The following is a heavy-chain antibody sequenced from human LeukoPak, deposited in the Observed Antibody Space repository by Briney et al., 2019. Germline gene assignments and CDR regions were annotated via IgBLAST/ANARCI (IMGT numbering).Heavy chain of an antibody. CDR1: GFTFSSYS. CDR2: ISSSSSTI. CDR3: ARGGYVVYFDY. Sequence: GGSLRLSCAASGFTFSSYSMNWVRQAPGKGLEWVSYISSSSSTIYYADSVKGRFTISRDNAKNSLYLQINSLRAEDTAVYYCARGGYVVYFDYWGQGTLVTVSS. J-gene: IGHJ4*02. D-gene: IGHD5-12*01. V-gene: IGHV3-48*04.